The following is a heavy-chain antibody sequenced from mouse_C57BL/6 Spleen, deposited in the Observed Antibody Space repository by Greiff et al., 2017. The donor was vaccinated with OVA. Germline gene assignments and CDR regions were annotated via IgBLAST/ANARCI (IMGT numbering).Heavy chain of an antibody. CDR2: ISSGGDYI. V-gene: IGHV5-9-1*02. CDR3: TRDPGYGSSYWYFDV. Sequence: EVQLVESGEGLVKPGGSLKLSCAASGFTFSSYAMSWVRQTPEKRLEWVAYISSGGDYIYYADTVKGRFTISRDNARNTLYLQMSSLKSEDTAMYYCTRDPGYGSSYWYFDVWGTGTTVTVSS. CDR1: GFTFSSYA. J-gene: IGHJ1*03. D-gene: IGHD1-1*01.